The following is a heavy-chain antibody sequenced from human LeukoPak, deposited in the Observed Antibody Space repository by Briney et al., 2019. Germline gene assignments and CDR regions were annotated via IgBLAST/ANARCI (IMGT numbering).Heavy chain of an antibody. CDR1: GFTFSSYS. Sequence: HPGGSLRLSCIASGFTFSSYSMNWVRQAPGKGLEWVAVISYDGSNKYYADSVKGRFTISRDNSKNTLYLQMNGLRAEDTAVYYCAKDHLRGNWYFDLWGRGTLVTVSS. V-gene: IGHV3-30*18. CDR3: AKDHLRGNWYFDL. J-gene: IGHJ2*01. CDR2: ISYDGSNK.